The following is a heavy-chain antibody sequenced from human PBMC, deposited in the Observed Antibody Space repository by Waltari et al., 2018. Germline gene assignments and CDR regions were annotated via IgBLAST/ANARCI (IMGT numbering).Heavy chain of an antibody. J-gene: IGHJ6*02. V-gene: IGHV4-61*02. Sequence: QVQLQESGPGLVKPSQTLSLTCTVSGGSISSGSYYWSWIRQPAGKGLEWIGRIYTRGGTNYNPSLKSRVTISVDTSKNQFSLKLSSVTAADTAVYYCARGGVYYYDSSGYYRNYYYGMDVWGQGTTVTVSS. D-gene: IGHD3-22*01. CDR1: GGSISSGSYY. CDR3: ARGGVYYYDSSGYYRNYYYGMDV. CDR2: IYTRGGT.